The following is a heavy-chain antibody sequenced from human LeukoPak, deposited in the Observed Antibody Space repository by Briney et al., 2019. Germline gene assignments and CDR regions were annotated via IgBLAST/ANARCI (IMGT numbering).Heavy chain of an antibody. J-gene: IGHJ6*03. Sequence: SETLSLTCTVSGVSISSYYWSWIRQPPGKGLEWIGYIYYSGSTNYNPSLKSRVTISVDTSKNQFSLKLSSVTAADTAVYYCARRQKKGVPARYYSYMDVWGKGPTVTVSS. CDR3: ARRQKKGVPARYYSYMDV. CDR2: IYYSGST. D-gene: IGHD6-6*01. CDR1: GVSISSYY. V-gene: IGHV4-59*01.